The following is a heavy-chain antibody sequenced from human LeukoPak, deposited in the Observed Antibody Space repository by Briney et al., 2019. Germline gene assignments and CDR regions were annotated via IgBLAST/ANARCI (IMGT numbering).Heavy chain of an antibody. CDR3: ARQYHYDSSGYPYAFEI. CDR2: IDPSDSHT. D-gene: IGHD3-22*01. Sequence: GESLRISCKGSGYRFASYWISWVRQMPGEGLEWMGRIDPSDSHTNYSPSFQGHVTVSGDKSISTAYLQWSSLKASDTAMYYCARQYHYDSSGYPYAFEIWGQGTMVTVSS. V-gene: IGHV5-10-1*01. CDR1: GYRFASYW. J-gene: IGHJ3*02.